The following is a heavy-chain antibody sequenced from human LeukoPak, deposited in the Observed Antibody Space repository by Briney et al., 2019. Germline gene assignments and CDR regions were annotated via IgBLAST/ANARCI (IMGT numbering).Heavy chain of an antibody. V-gene: IGHV1-46*01. CDR2: IKPGGSST. J-gene: IGHJ3*02. D-gene: IGHD3-3*01. Sequence: GASVKVSCKASGYTFTTYYIHWVRQAPGLGLEWIGIIKPGGSSTNYAQKFQGRVTVTSDTSTSTVYMELSSLRSEDTAVYYCARDEGFLETPSGFDIWGQGTMVTVSS. CDR1: GYTFTTYY. CDR3: ARDEGFLETPSGFDI.